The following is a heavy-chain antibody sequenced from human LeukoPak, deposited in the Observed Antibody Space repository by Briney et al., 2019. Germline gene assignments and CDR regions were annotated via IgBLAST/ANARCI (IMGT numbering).Heavy chain of an antibody. V-gene: IGHV1-18*04. CDR2: ISAYNGNT. CDR1: GYTFTSYG. CDR3: ARDRAGYCSSTSCYLGQDYYYYYGMDV. J-gene: IGHJ6*04. D-gene: IGHD2-2*01. Sequence: ASVKVSCKASGYTFTSYGISWVRQAPGQGLEWTGWISAYNGNTNYAQKLQGRVTMTTDTSTSTAYMELRSLRSDDTAVYYCARDRAGYCSSTSCYLGQDYYYYYGMDVWGKGTTVTVSS.